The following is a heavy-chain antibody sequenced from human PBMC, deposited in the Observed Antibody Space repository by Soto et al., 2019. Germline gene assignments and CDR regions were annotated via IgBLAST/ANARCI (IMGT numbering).Heavy chain of an antibody. V-gene: IGHV4-59*01. Sequence: LSLTCTVSGGSISSYYWSWIRQPPGKGLEWIGYIYYSGSTNYNPSLKSRVTISVDTSKNQFSLKLSSVTAADTAVYYCARVRSTSRAYGSGSSYYYGMDVWGQGTTVTVSS. CDR2: IYYSGST. CDR1: GGSISSYY. D-gene: IGHD3-10*01. CDR3: ARVRSTSRAYGSGSSYYYGMDV. J-gene: IGHJ6*02.